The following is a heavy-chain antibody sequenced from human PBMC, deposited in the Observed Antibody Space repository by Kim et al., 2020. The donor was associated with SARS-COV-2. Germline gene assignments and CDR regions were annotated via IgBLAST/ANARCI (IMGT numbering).Heavy chain of an antibody. J-gene: IGHJ4*02. D-gene: IGHD3-22*01. V-gene: IGHV3-23*01. CDR2: ISGSGGST. CDR1: GFTFSSYA. CDR3: AKDVGRITMIVVVTPDY. Sequence: GGSLRLSCAASGFTFSSYAMSWVRQAPGKGLEWVSAISGSGGSTYYADSVKGRFTISRDNSKNTLYLQMNSLRAEDTAVYYCAKDVGRITMIVVVTPDYWGQGTLVTVSS.